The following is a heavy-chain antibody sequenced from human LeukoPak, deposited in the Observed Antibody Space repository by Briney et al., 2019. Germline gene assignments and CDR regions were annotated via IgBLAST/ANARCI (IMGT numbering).Heavy chain of an antibody. Sequence: GGSLRLSCAASGFTFSSYGMHWVRQAPGKGLEWVAVISYDGSNKYYADSVKGRFTISRDNSKNTLYLQMNSLRAEDTAVYYCAKAGYCSGGSCYGMDVWGQGTTVTVSS. CDR1: GFTFSSYG. CDR3: AKAGYCSGGSCYGMDV. J-gene: IGHJ6*02. D-gene: IGHD2-15*01. CDR2: ISYDGSNK. V-gene: IGHV3-30*18.